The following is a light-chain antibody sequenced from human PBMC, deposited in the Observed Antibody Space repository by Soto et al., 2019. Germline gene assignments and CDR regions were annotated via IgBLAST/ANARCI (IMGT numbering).Light chain of an antibody. V-gene: IGKV1-39*01. CDR3: QQSQNIPYT. Sequence: DIQMTQSPSSLSASVGDRVMITCRASQSITGYLNWYQQKPGKAPKLLIYAASNLQNGVPSRFSGSGSGTDFTLTISSLQPEDFATYFCQQSQNIPYTFGQGTKLEIK. CDR1: QSITGY. CDR2: AAS. J-gene: IGKJ2*01.